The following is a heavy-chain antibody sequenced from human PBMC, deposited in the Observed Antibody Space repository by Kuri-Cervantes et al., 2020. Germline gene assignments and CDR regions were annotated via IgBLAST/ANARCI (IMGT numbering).Heavy chain of an antibody. Sequence: ESLKISCAASGFTFSGSAMDWVRPASGKGLEWVGRIRSKTNSYATAYAASVKGRFTISRDDSKNTAYLQMNSLKAEDTAVYYCTRGDDYYDSSGYLGYWGQGTLVTVSS. V-gene: IGHV3-73*01. CDR2: IRSKTNSYAT. D-gene: IGHD3-22*01. CDR1: GFTFSGSA. J-gene: IGHJ4*02. CDR3: TRGDDYYDSSGYLGY.